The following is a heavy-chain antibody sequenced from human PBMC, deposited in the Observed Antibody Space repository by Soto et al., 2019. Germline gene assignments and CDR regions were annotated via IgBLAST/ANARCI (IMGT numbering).Heavy chain of an antibody. Sequence: GGSLRLSCAASGFTFSSYSMNWVRQAPGKGLEWVSSISSSSSYIYYADSVKGRFTISRDNAKNSLYLQMNSLRAEDTAVYYCARDREIVARRAFDIWGQGKMVTVS. CDR3: ARDREIVARRAFDI. CDR1: GFTFSSYS. D-gene: IGHD5-12*01. CDR2: ISSSSSYI. J-gene: IGHJ3*02. V-gene: IGHV3-21*01.